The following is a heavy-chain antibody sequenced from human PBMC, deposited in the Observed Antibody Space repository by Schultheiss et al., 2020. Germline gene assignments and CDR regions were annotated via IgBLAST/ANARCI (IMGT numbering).Heavy chain of an antibody. V-gene: IGHV3-9*01. J-gene: IGHJ6*02. D-gene: IGHD6-13*01. CDR2: ISWNSGSI. CDR3: AKAAAGGYYYYGMDV. Sequence: GGSLRLSCAASGFTFSSYWMSWVRQAPGKGLEWVSGISWNSGSIGYADSVKGRFTISRDNAKNSLYLQMNSLRAEDTALYYCAKAAAGGYYYYGMDVWGQGTTVTVSS. CDR1: GFTFSSYW.